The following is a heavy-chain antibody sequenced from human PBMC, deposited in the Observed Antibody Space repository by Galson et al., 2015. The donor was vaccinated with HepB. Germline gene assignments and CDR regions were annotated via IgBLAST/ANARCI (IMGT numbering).Heavy chain of an antibody. J-gene: IGHJ5*01. CDR2: TYYRSKWYR. CDR1: GDSVSGNSAA. Sequence: CAISGDSVSGNSAAWDWIRLSPSRGVEGLGRTYYRSKWYRNYAGSVKSRITINPDTSKNQFSLQLNSVTPEDTAVYYCARSSGWFDYGGQGTLVTVSS. CDR3: ARSSGWFDY. V-gene: IGHV6-1*01. D-gene: IGHD6-19*01.